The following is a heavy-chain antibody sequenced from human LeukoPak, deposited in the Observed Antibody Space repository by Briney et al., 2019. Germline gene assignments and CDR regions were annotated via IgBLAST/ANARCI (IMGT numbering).Heavy chain of an antibody. J-gene: IGHJ4*02. CDR1: GGSISSYY. Sequence: SETLSLTCTVSGGSISSYYWSWIRQPPGKGLEWIGYIYYSGSTSYNPSLKSRVTISVDTSKNQFSLKLSSVTAADTAVYYRARVPDSSSWYYFDYWGQGTLVTVSS. V-gene: IGHV4-59*01. CDR2: IYYSGST. D-gene: IGHD6-13*01. CDR3: ARVPDSSSWYYFDY.